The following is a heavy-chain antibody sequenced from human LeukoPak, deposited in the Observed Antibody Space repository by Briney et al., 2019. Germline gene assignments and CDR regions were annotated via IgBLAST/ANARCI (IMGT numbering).Heavy chain of an antibody. CDR1: GGSITNNY. CDR3: ARDRSAAPADY. V-gene: IGHV4-59*13. D-gene: IGHD6-13*01. CDR2: IHDSGNS. Sequence: SETLSLTCTVSGGSITNNYWAWIRQPPGKGLEWIGYIHDSGNSNYNPSLRSRVTMSIDTSKNQFSLKLTSVTAADTAVYYCARDRSAAPADYWGQGTLVTVSP. J-gene: IGHJ4*02.